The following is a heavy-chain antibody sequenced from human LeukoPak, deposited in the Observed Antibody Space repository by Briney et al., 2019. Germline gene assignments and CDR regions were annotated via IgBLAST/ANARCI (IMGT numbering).Heavy chain of an antibody. Sequence: SETLSLTCTVSGGSISLWQWNWIRQPAGKGLEWTGRFGGGPNYNPSLKSRVTMSLDTSKNQFSLKLSSVTAADTAVYYCAREEYYGSGSYYDPFDYWGQGTLVTVSS. CDR3: AREEYYGSGSYYDPFDY. V-gene: IGHV4-4*07. D-gene: IGHD3-10*01. CDR1: GGSISLWQ. J-gene: IGHJ4*02. CDR2: FGGGP.